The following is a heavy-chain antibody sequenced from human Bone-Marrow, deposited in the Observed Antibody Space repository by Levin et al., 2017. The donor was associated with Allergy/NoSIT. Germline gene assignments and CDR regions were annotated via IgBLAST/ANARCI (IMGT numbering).Heavy chain of an antibody. CDR1: GASLNDFY. CDR2: IAHRGST. J-gene: IGHJ5*01. CDR3: ARGPPLRHNDIISGLNWFDS. Sequence: NASETLSLTCSVSGASLNDFYWAWIRQSPGKGLEWIGEIAHRGSTTSNPSLATRVILSLDTSKTQFSLNLASVTAADTALYYCARGPPLRHNDIISGLNWFDSWGQGILVTVSS. V-gene: IGHV4-34*01. D-gene: IGHD3-9*01.